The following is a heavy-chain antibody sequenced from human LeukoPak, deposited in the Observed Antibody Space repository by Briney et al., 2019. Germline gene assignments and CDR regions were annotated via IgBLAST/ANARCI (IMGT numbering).Heavy chain of an antibody. CDR3: ASDPSPPNFDMDV. CDR1: GGTFTIYA. D-gene: IGHD2-2*01. Sequence: ASVTVSFTASGGTFTIYAISWVRQAPGQGLEWMGRIIPIFGIANYAQKFQGRVTITADKSTSTAYMELSSLRSEDTAVYYCASDPSPPNFDMDVWGQGTTVTVSS. V-gene: IGHV1-69*04. CDR2: IIPIFGIA. J-gene: IGHJ6*02.